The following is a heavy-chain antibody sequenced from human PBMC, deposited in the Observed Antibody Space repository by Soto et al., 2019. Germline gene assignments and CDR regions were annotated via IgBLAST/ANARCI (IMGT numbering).Heavy chain of an antibody. D-gene: IGHD2-2*01. Sequence: QVQLVQSGAEVKKPGASVKVSCKASGYTFTSYGISWVRQAPGQGLEWMGWISAYNGNTNDAQKLPGRGTMTTDTSTRTDYMYLRSLRSDDTAVYYCASTRSSTSSPFDYWGQGTLVTVSS. CDR1: GYTFTSYG. V-gene: IGHV1-18*04. J-gene: IGHJ4*02. CDR2: ISAYNGNT. CDR3: ASTRSSTSSPFDY.